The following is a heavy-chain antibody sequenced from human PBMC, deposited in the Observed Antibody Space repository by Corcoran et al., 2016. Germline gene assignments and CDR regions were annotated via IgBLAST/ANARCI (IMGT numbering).Heavy chain of an antibody. J-gene: IGHJ2*01. V-gene: IGHV3-74*01. CDR1: GFTFSSYW. CDR2: MNGDGRVI. CDR3: AREGPETGLWDFEH. Sequence: EVQLVESGGGLVQPGGSLRLSCVASGFTFSSYWMHWVRQAPGKGLVWVSRMNGDGRVITYADSVKGRFTISRDNAKKTLFLQMNSLRVEDTAVYYCAREGPETGLWDFEHWGRGNLVTVSS.